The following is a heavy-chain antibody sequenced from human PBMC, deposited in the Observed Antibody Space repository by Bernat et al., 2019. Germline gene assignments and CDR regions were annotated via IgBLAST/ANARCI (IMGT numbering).Heavy chain of an antibody. J-gene: IGHJ5*02. D-gene: IGHD2-15*01. CDR2: INHSGST. V-gene: IGHV4-34*01. Sequence: QVQLQQWGAGLLKPSETLSLTCAVYGGSFSGYYWSWIRQPPGKGLEWIGEINHSGSTNYNTSLKSRVTISVDTSKNQFSLKLSSVTAADTAVYYCAREEVVVAATYNWFDPWGQGTLVTVSS. CDR3: AREEVVVAATYNWFDP. CDR1: GGSFSGYY.